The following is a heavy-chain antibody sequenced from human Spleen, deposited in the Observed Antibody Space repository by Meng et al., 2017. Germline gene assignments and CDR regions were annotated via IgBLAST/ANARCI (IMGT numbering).Heavy chain of an antibody. CDR3: ARAERMATMDY. CDR1: GYSFTSYW. CDR2: IYPADSDT. V-gene: IGHV5-51*01. J-gene: IGHJ4*02. Sequence: GESLKISCKGSGYSFTSYWIGWVRQMPEKGLEWVGIIYPADSDTRYSPSFQGQVTISADKSISTAYLQWSSLKASDTAMYYCARAERMATMDYWGQGTLVIVSS. D-gene: IGHD5-24*01.